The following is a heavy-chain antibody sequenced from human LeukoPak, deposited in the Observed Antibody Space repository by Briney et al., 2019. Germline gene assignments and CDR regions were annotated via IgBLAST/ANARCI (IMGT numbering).Heavy chain of an antibody. CDR1: GFTVGSKY. J-gene: IGHJ4*02. V-gene: IGHV3-43*02. Sequence: GGSLRLSCAASGFTVGSKYMSWVRQAPGKGLEWVSLISGDGGTTYSADSVKGRFTISRDNSKNSLYLQMNSLRTEDTALYYCARSLPDYFDYWGQGTLVTVSS. CDR2: ISGDGGTT. CDR3: ARSLPDYFDY.